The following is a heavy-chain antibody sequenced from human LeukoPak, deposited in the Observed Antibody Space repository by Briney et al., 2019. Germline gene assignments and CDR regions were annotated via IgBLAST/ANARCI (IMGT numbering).Heavy chain of an antibody. Sequence: ASVKVSCKASGYTFTSYGISWVRQAPGQGLEWMGGISAYNGNTNYAQKLQGRVTMTTDTSTSTAYMELRSLRSDDTAVYYCAREYGSGSYTGIDYWGQGTLVTVSS. CDR1: GYTFTSYG. CDR2: ISAYNGNT. J-gene: IGHJ4*02. D-gene: IGHD3-10*01. CDR3: AREYGSGSYTGIDY. V-gene: IGHV1-18*01.